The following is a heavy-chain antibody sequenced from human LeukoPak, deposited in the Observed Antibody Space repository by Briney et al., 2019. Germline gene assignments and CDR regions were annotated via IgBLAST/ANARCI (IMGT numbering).Heavy chain of an antibody. V-gene: IGHV3-15*01. CDR3: TTSDYYYYYGMDV. J-gene: IGHJ6*04. CDR2: IKSKTDGGTT. CDR1: GFTFSNAW. Sequence: GGSLRLSCAASGFTFSNAWKSWVRQAPGKGLEWVGRIKSKTDGGTTDYAAPVKGRFTISRDDSKNTLYLQMNSLKTEDTAVYYCTTSDYYYYYGMDVWGKGTTVTVSS.